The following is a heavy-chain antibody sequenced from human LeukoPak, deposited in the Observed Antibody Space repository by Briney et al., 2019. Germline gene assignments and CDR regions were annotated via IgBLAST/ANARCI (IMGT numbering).Heavy chain of an antibody. Sequence: GGSLRLSCAASGFTFSTYAMSWVRQAPGKGLEWVSAISNSGGNTYYADSVKGRFTISRDNSKNSLYLQMNSLRAEDTAVYYCARDFEQWLVQGGYYFDYWGQGTLVTVSS. CDR1: GFTFSTYA. D-gene: IGHD6-19*01. CDR2: ISNSGGNT. V-gene: IGHV3-23*01. J-gene: IGHJ4*02. CDR3: ARDFEQWLVQGGYYFDY.